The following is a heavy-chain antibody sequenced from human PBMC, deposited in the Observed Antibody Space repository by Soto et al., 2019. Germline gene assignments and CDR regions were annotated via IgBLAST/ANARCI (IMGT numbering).Heavy chain of an antibody. V-gene: IGHV4-61*01. Sequence: KPSETLSLTCTVSGGSVSRGISYWIWMRQPPWKGLEWIGYIYYSGKTNYNPSLKSRVTISVETSKNQFSLKLSSATAADTAGSYCGRGKYCRGCYCYSEGAFEIWGQGXMVTVPS. CDR2: IYYSGKT. J-gene: IGHJ3*02. CDR1: GGSVSRGISY. CDR3: GRGKYCRGCYCYSEGAFEI. D-gene: IGHD2-15*01.